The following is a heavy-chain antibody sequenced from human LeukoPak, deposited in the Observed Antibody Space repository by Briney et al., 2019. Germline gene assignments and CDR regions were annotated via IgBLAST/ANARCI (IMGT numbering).Heavy chain of an antibody. Sequence: SETLSLTCAVYGGSFSGYYWSWIRQPPGKGLEWIGEINHSGSTNYNPSLKSRVTISVDTSKNQFSLKLSSVTAADTAVYYCARQGSSGYYVSSYYYYGMDVWGQGTTVTVSS. V-gene: IGHV4-34*01. D-gene: IGHD3-22*01. CDR1: GGSFSGYY. CDR3: ARQGSSGYYVSSYYYYGMDV. J-gene: IGHJ6*02. CDR2: INHSGST.